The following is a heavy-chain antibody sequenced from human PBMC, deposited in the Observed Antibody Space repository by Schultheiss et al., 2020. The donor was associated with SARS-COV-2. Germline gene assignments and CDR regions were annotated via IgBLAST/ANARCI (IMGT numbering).Heavy chain of an antibody. CDR1: GGSVSSGSYY. D-gene: IGHD2-21*02. J-gene: IGHJ4*02. CDR2: IYYSGST. V-gene: IGHV4-61*01. CDR3: VREGTAFPFDY. Sequence: SETLSLTCTVSGGSVSSGSYYWSWIRQPPGKGLEWIGYIYYSGSTNYNPSLKSRVTISVDMSKNQFSLKLSSVTAADTAVYYCVREGTAFPFDYWGQGTLVTVSS.